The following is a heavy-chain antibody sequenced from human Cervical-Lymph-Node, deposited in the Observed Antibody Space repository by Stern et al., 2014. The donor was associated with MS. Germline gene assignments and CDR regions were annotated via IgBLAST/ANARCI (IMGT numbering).Heavy chain of an antibody. CDR3: ARGFGRLRYEN. CDR1: GGSMTYYY. CDR2: IYHSGST. Sequence: MQLVESGPGLVKPSETLSLTCTVSGGSMTYYYWSWIRQPPGKGLEWIGYIYHSGSTNYNPSLKSRVTISVDTSKNQFSLRLTSVTAADTAIYYCARGFGRLRYENWGQGTLVTVSS. J-gene: IGHJ4*02. D-gene: IGHD4-17*01. V-gene: IGHV4-59*01.